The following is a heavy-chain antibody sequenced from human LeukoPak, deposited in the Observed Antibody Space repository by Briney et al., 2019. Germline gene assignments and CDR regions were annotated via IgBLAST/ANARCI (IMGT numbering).Heavy chain of an antibody. Sequence: GGSLRLSCVASGFTFSGYGMHWVRQAPGKGLEWVAVISYDGSIEYYAESVKGRFTISRDNSKSTVYLQMNSLRAEDTAVFYRAKDRSSSRFYYYYGMDVWGQGTTVTVSS. CDR1: GFTFSGYG. J-gene: IGHJ6*02. CDR2: ISYDGSIE. CDR3: AKDRSSSRFYYYYGMDV. D-gene: IGHD6-13*01. V-gene: IGHV3-30*18.